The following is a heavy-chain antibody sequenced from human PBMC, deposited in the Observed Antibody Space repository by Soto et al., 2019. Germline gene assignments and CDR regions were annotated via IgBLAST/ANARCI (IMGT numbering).Heavy chain of an antibody. J-gene: IGHJ4*02. CDR3: ARDKGYCSDTRCPDVDY. CDR2: VIPNLGVI. CDR1: GGTLSSYT. V-gene: IGHV1-69*08. Sequence: QVQLVQSGAEVKKPGSSVKVSCKASGGTLSSYTFSWVRQAPGQGLEWMGRVIPNLGVINYAKKFQGRFTIVVGTSKSTAYMEQNSLRYEDTAVYYCARDKGYCSDTRCPDVDYWGKRNLVTVSS. D-gene: IGHD2-15*01.